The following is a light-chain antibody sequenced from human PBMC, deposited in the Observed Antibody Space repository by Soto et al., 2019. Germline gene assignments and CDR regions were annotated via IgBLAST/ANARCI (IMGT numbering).Light chain of an antibody. Sequence: EIVLTQSPGTLSLSPGERATLSCRASQSVSSNYLDWYQQKPGQAPSLLIYGASSRATGIPDSFSGSGSGTDFTLTVSRLEPEDFAVYYCQQYGGSATFGQGTKVEIK. CDR2: GAS. J-gene: IGKJ1*01. CDR3: QQYGGSAT. CDR1: QSVSSNY. V-gene: IGKV3-20*01.